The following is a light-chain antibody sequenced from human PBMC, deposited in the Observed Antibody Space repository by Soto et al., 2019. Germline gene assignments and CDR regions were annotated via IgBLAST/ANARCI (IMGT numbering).Light chain of an antibody. J-gene: IGKJ4*01. V-gene: IGKV1-5*03. Sequence: DNKMTQSPSTLSASVGDRVTMSCRPSQSIINWLAWYQQKPEKATRLLNYKTSRLESGLPSRCSGSGSRKDFTLTISSQQPEDVTTYCCQQTDNFPTFGGGTKVDI. CDR2: KTS. CDR3: QQTDNFPT. CDR1: QSIINW.